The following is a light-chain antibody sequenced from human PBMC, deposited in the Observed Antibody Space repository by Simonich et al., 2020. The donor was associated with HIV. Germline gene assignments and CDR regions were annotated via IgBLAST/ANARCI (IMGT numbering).Light chain of an antibody. CDR3: QQYNNWPYT. V-gene: IGKV3-15*01. CDR1: QSISSN. CDR2: GAS. J-gene: IGKJ2*01. Sequence: EIVMTQSQATLSVSLGERATLSCRPSQSISSNLSWYQQRPGQAPRLLIYGASTRATGIPARFSGSGSGTEFTLTISNMQSEHFAVYYCQQYNNWPYTFGQGTKLEIK.